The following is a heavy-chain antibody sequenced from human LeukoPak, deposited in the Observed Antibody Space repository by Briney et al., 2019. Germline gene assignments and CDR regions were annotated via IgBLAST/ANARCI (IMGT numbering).Heavy chain of an antibody. Sequence: GESLKISCKGSGYSFTSYWIGWVRQMPGKGLEWMGIIYPGDSDTRYSPSFQGQVTISADKSISTAYLQWSSLKASDTAMYYCARQVFVAAAGHGGIDYWGQGTLVTVSS. CDR3: ARQVFVAAAGHGGIDY. CDR1: GYSFTSYW. D-gene: IGHD6-13*01. CDR2: IYPGDSDT. V-gene: IGHV5-51*01. J-gene: IGHJ4*02.